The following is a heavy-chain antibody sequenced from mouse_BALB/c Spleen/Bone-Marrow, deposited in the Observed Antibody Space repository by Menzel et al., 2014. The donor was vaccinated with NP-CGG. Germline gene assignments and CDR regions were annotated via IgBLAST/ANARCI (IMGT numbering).Heavy chain of an antibody. D-gene: IGHD2-4*01. CDR2: IYPGDGGT. CDR3: ASVYDYGRGYAIDY. Sequence: VHLKSSRAESSSPWASGNMSCNSSGYAFSNYGMNWVKQRPGQGLEWIGQIYPGDGGTNYNGKFKGRVTLAADKSSSTAYMQLSRLTSEDSAVYFCASVYDYGRGYAIDYWNQATSANVYS. V-gene: IGHV1-80*01. CDR1: GYAFSNYG. J-gene: IGHJ4*01.